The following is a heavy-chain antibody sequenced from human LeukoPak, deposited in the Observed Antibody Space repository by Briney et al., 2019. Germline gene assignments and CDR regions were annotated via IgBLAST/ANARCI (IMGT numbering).Heavy chain of an antibody. D-gene: IGHD3-22*01. CDR3: ARRDSSGYYSRDGTFDY. V-gene: IGHV1-69*13. CDR1: GGTFSSYA. J-gene: IGHJ4*02. Sequence: SVKVSCKASGGTFSSYAISWVRQAPGQGLEWMGGIIPIFGTANYAQKFQGRVTITADESTSTAYMELSSLRSEDTAVYYCARRDSSGYYSRDGTFDYWGQGTLVTVSS. CDR2: IIPIFGTA.